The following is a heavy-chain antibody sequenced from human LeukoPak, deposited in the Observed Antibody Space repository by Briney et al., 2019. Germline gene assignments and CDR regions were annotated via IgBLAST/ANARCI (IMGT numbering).Heavy chain of an antibody. Sequence: GGSLRLSCTASGFTFNDYWMTWVRQTPGKGLEWLANINEDGSAKNYVDPVKGRLTISRDNAVNSLYLQMNSLRAEDTAMYYCARDSRMNYYASWGRGTLVTVSS. CDR1: GFTFNDYW. CDR3: ARDSRMNYYAS. V-gene: IGHV3-7*01. D-gene: IGHD3-3*01. J-gene: IGHJ5*02. CDR2: INEDGSAK.